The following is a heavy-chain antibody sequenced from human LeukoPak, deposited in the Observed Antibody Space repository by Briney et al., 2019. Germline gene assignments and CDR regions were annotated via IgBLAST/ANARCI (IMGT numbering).Heavy chain of an antibody. CDR1: GYTFTSYD. CDR3: ARDSAARRSYFDY. J-gene: IGHJ4*02. Sequence: ASVKVSCKASGYTFTSYDINWVRQATGQGLEWMGWINPNSGGTNYAQKFQGRVTMTRDTSISTAYMELSRLRSDDTAVYYCARDSAARRSYFDYWGQGTLVTVSS. CDR2: INPNSGGT. V-gene: IGHV1-2*02. D-gene: IGHD6-6*01.